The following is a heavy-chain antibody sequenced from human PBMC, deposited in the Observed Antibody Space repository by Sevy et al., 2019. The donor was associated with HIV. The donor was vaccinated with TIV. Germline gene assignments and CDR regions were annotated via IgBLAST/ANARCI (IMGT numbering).Heavy chain of an antibody. V-gene: IGHV4-31*03. Sequence: SETLSLTCTVSGGSISSGGYYWTWIRQHPGKGLEWIGYIYYSGSTYYNPSLKSRVALSVDTSRNQFSLKLSSVTAADTAVYYCARAESSMEGARVFHYWGQGTLVTVSS. D-gene: IGHD1-26*01. CDR2: IYYSGST. CDR1: GGSISSGGYY. J-gene: IGHJ4*02. CDR3: ARAESSMEGARVFHY.